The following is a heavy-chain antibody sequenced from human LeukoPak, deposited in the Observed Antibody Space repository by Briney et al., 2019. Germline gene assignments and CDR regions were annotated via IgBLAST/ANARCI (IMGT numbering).Heavy chain of an antibody. CDR2: ISSSSSYI. Sequence: GGSLRLSCAASGFTFSSYSMNCVRQAPGKGLEWVSSISSSSSYIYYADSVKGRFTISRDNAKNSLYLQMNSLRAEDTAVYYCARANVVRGVPKTSNWFDPWGQGTLVTVSS. D-gene: IGHD3-10*01. CDR1: GFTFSSYS. J-gene: IGHJ5*02. V-gene: IGHV3-21*01. CDR3: ARANVVRGVPKTSNWFDP.